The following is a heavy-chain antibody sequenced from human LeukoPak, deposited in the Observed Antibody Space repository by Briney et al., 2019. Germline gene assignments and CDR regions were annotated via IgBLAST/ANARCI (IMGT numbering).Heavy chain of an antibody. CDR2: IYNSGST. J-gene: IGHJ4*02. Sequence: PSETLSLTCSVSGGSFSSYYWSWIRQPPGKGLEWIGYIYNSGSTNYNPSLKSRVTISVDTSKNQSSLNLNSVTAADTAVYYCTRRPFRRYFDYWGRGTLVTVSS. CDR1: GGSFSSYY. CDR3: TRRPFRRYFDY. D-gene: IGHD2/OR15-2a*01. V-gene: IGHV4-59*01.